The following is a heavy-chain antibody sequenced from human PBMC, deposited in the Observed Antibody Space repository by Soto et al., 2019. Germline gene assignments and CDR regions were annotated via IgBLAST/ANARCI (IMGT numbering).Heavy chain of an antibody. CDR2: IIGAGDDT. V-gene: IGHV3-23*01. J-gene: IGHJ4*02. CDR1: GFTFSNYA. Sequence: EVQLLESGGGLVQPGGSLRLSCAASGFTFSNYAMSWVRQAPGKGLEWVAAIIGAGDDTFHADSVKGRLTISRDNSKNTLLLQMNSLTADDTALYYCAKGSATSRPYYFDYWGQGTLVTVSS. CDR3: AKGSATSRPYYFDY.